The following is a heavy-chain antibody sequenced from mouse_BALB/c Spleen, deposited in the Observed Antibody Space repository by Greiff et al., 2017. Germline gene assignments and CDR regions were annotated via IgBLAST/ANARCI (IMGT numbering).Heavy chain of an antibody. V-gene: IGHV14-3*02. J-gene: IGHJ4*01. Sequence: VQLQQSGAELVKPGASVKLSCTASGFNIKDTYMHWVKQRPEQGLEWIGRIDPANGNTKYDPKFQGKATIPADTSSNTAYLQLSSLTSEDTAVYYCATIHYYGYYAMDYWGQGTSVTVSS. CDR2: IDPANGNT. CDR3: ATIHYYGYYAMDY. CDR1: GFNIKDTY. D-gene: IGHD1-2*01.